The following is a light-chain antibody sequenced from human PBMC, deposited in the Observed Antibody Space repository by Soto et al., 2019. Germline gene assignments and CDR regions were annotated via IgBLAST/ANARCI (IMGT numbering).Light chain of an antibody. CDR1: SSDVGGYNY. CDR2: DVS. CDR3: SSYTSSSTQDV. V-gene: IGLV2-14*01. J-gene: IGLJ1*01. Sequence: QSALTQPASVSGSPGQSITISCTGTSSDVGGYNYVSWYQQHPGKAPKLMIYDVSNRPSGVSNRFSGSKSGNTASLTISGLQAEDEADYYCSSYTSSSTQDVFGTGTEVPGL.